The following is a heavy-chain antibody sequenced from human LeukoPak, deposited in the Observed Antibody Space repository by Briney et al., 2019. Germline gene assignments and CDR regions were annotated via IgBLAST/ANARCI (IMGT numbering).Heavy chain of an antibody. CDR1: GYTFTSYG. V-gene: IGHV1-18*04. J-gene: IGHJ6*04. D-gene: IGHD3-10*01. CDR2: ISAYNGNT. CDR3: ARGPHNYYGSGSYYIKGAYYYGMDV. Sequence: ASVKVSCKASGYTFTSYGISWVRQAPGQGLAGMGWISAYNGNTNYAQKLQGRVTMTTDTSTSTAYMELRSLRSDDTAVYYCARGPHNYYGSGSYYIKGAYYYGMDVWGKGTTVTVSS.